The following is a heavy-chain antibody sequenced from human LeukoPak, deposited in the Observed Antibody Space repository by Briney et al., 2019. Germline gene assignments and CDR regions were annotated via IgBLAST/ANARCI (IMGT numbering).Heavy chain of an antibody. J-gene: IGHJ3*02. CDR1: GFTLSSYS. Sequence: GGSLRLSCAASGFTLSSYSMNWVLQAPGKGLEWVSSISSSSSYIYYTDSVKGRFTISRDNAKNSLYLQMNSLRAEDTAVYYCARDKCSGGSCFLPDIWGQGTMVTVSS. CDR2: ISSSSSYI. D-gene: IGHD2-15*01. V-gene: IGHV3-21*01. CDR3: ARDKCSGGSCFLPDI.